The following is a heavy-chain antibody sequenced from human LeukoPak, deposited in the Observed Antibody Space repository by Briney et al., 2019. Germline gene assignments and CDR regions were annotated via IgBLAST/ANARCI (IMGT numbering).Heavy chain of an antibody. CDR3: ARAGEAAAGFS. CDR1: GFTFSSYA. J-gene: IGHJ5*02. D-gene: IGHD6-13*01. Sequence: GGSLRFSCAASGFTFSSYAMHWVRQAPGKGLEYVSAISSNGGSTYYANSVKGRFTISRDNSKNTLYLQMGSLRAEDMAVYYCARAGEAAAGFSWGQGTLVTVSS. CDR2: ISSNGGST. V-gene: IGHV3-64*01.